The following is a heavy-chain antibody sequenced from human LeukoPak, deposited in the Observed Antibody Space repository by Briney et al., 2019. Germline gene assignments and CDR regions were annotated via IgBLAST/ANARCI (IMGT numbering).Heavy chain of an antibody. Sequence: GGSLRLSCAASGFTFSTYSMNWVRQAPGKGLEWVSYISSSSSNMYYADSVRGRFTISRDNAKDSLYLQMNSLRAEDTAVYYCAREPYSSGSYGMDVWGQGTTVTVSS. CDR1: GFTFSTYS. J-gene: IGHJ6*02. D-gene: IGHD6-19*01. CDR2: ISSSSSNM. CDR3: AREPYSSGSYGMDV. V-gene: IGHV3-48*01.